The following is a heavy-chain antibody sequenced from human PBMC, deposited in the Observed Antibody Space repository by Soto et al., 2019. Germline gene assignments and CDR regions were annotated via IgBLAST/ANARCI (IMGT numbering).Heavy chain of an antibody. Sequence: QVQLVQSGAEVKKPGASVKVSCKASGYTFTTYGMSWVRQAPGQGLDWMGWISTYNGNTKYAERLQGRVTMTTDTTTSKAHMELRSLRSDDPAVYYCARGPTDYYDNSGDYFLDYWGQGTLVTVSS. D-gene: IGHD3-22*01. J-gene: IGHJ4*02. CDR1: GYTFTTYG. CDR2: ISTYNGNT. V-gene: IGHV1-18*01. CDR3: ARGPTDYYDNSGDYFLDY.